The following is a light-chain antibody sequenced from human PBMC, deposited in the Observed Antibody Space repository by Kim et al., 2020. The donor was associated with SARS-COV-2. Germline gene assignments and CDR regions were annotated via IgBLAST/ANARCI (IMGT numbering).Light chain of an antibody. Sequence: EIVMTQSPATLSVSPGERVTLSCRASQSVSSNLAWYQQKPGQAPRLLIYGASTRATGIPARFSGSGSGTEFTLTISSLQSEDFAVYYCQQYNNWPPYTLGQGTKLEI. CDR1: QSVSSN. CDR2: GAS. V-gene: IGKV3-15*01. J-gene: IGKJ2*01. CDR3: QQYNNWPPYT.